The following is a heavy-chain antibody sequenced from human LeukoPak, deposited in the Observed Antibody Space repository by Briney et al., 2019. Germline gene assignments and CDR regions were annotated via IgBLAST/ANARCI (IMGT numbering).Heavy chain of an antibody. J-gene: IGHJ3*01. CDR3: ARIAVVTQGDAFDL. V-gene: IGHV4-4*02. D-gene: IGHD4-23*01. Sequence: SSETLSLTCAVSGGSISDGYWWTWVRQSPGTGLEWFAEIHHSGSTNYNPSLKSRVTISVDTSKNQFSLKLSSVTAADTAVYYCARIAVVTQGDAFDLWGRGTLVTVSS. CDR1: GGSISDGYW. CDR2: IHHSGST.